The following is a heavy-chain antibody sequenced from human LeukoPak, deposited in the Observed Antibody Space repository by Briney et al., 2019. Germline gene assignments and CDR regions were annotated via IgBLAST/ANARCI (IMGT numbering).Heavy chain of an antibody. D-gene: IGHD3-10*01. V-gene: IGHV3-21*04. CDR2: ISSSSSYI. CDR1: GFTFSSYS. Sequence: GGSLRLSCAASGFTFSSYSMNWVRQAPGKGLEWVSSISSSSSYIYYADSVKGRFTISRDNSKNTLYLQMNSLRAEDTAVYYCAKRAGSYYNGPFDYWGQGTLVTASS. CDR3: AKRAGSYYNGPFDY. J-gene: IGHJ4*02.